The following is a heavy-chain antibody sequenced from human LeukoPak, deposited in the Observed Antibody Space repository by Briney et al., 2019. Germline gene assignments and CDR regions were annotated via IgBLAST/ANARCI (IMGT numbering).Heavy chain of an antibody. CDR2: MNPYSGNT. V-gene: IGHV1-8*01. CDR1: GYTFTSYD. J-gene: IGHJ6*02. D-gene: IGHD2-2*01. Sequence: ASVKVSCKASGYTFTSYDINWVRQATGQGLEWMGWMNPYSGNTGYAQKFQGRVTMTTNTSTSTAYMEMSSLRSEDTAVYYCARGGPYCGSTCCYYYYGMDVWGQGTTVTVSS. CDR3: ARGGPYCGSTCCYYYYGMDV.